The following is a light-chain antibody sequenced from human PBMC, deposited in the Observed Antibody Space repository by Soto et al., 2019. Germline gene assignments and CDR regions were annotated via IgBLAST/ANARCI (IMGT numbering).Light chain of an antibody. J-gene: IGKJ1*01. CDR3: QQSYSSPPT. V-gene: IGKV1-39*01. CDR2: AAS. Sequence: DIQMTQSPSSLSASVEDRVIITCRASQSISNHLNWYQQKPGKAPKLLIFAASSLQSGVPSRFSGSRSGPDFTLTLSSLQTEDFATYYCQQSYSSPPTFGQGTKV. CDR1: QSISNH.